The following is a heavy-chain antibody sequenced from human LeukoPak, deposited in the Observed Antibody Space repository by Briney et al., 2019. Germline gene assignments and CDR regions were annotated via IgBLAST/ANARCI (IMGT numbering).Heavy chain of an antibody. V-gene: IGHV4-4*07. CDR3: ARVGYIGSSWLFDY. CDR1: GCSINSYY. CDR2: IYTTGTT. Sequence: SETLSLTCTVSGCSINSYYWSWVRQAAGKGLEWIGRIYTTGTTNYNPSLISGLTMSAGTSTNQLSLNLMSGTAADTTADYCARVGYIGSSWLFDYWGQGTLVTVAS. D-gene: IGHD1-26*01. J-gene: IGHJ4*02.